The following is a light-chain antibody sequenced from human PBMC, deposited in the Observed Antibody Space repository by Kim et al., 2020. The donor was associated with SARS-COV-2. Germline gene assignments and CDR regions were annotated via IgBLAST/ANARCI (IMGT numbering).Light chain of an antibody. CDR2: DVS. CDR3: LLYYSGPRV. J-gene: IGLJ3*02. CDR1: TGDVTSGHF. Sequence: QAVVTQEPSLTVSPGGTVTITCASSTGDVTSGHFPYWFQQKPGQAPTTLIYDVSNKHSWTPARFSGSLLGGKAALTLSGAQPEDEAEYYCLLYYSGPRVFGGGTQLTVL. V-gene: IGLV7-46*01.